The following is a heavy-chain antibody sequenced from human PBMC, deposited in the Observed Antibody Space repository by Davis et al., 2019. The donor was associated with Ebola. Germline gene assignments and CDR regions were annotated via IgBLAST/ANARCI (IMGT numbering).Heavy chain of an antibody. CDR3: ARCYLLQGSGTMAY. V-gene: IGHV1-18*01. CDR2: ISAYNGNT. Sequence: AASVKVSCKASGYTFTSYGISWVRQAPGQGLEWMGWISAYNGNTNYAQKLQGRVTMTTDTSTSTAYMELRSLRSDDTAVYYCARCYLLQGSGTMAYWGQGTLVTVSS. CDR1: GYTFTSYG. D-gene: IGHD3-10*01. J-gene: IGHJ4*02.